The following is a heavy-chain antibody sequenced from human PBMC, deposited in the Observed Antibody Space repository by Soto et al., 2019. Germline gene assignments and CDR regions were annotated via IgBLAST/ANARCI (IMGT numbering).Heavy chain of an antibody. CDR3: AKYLHAYGLDV. Sequence: GGSLRLSCTPSGFTFSVPWLALVRQAPGKGLEWVANINGDGSARYYVDSVKGRFTISRDNAQNSLYLQMDSLRVEDTAVYYCAKYLHAYGLDVWGPGTTVTVSS. D-gene: IGHD2-2*01. CDR1: GFTFSVPW. J-gene: IGHJ6*02. V-gene: IGHV3-7*05. CDR2: INGDGSAR.